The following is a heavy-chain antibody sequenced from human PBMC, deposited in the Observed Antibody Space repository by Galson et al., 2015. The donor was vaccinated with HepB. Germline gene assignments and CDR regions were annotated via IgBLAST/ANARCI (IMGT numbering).Heavy chain of an antibody. D-gene: IGHD3-9*01. CDR1: GFIFSGYA. V-gene: IGHV3-73*01. CDR2: IRSRTNSYSS. CDR3: TRVPDIWTGGNLFDS. Sequence: SLRLSCAASGFIFSGYAISWVRQASGKGLEWVGRIRSRTNSYSSAYGVSVKGRFTMSREDSKNTAYLKMISLKTEDTALYYCTRVPDIWTGGNLFDSWGQGTLVTVSS. J-gene: IGHJ4*02.